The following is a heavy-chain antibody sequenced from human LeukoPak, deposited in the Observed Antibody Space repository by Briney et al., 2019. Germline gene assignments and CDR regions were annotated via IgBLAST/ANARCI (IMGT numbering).Heavy chain of an antibody. CDR2: IHYTGST. V-gene: IGHV4-59*01. CDR1: GGSISSYY. D-gene: IGHD5-18*01. Sequence: SETLSLTCTVSGGSISSYYWSWIRQSPGKGLECIGYIHYTGSTNYNPSLKSRVTISVETSKNQFSLKLNSATAADTAVYYCARTTEGGYTYDYFYYYYMDVWGKGTTVTISS. J-gene: IGHJ6*03. CDR3: ARTTEGGYTYDYFYYYYMDV.